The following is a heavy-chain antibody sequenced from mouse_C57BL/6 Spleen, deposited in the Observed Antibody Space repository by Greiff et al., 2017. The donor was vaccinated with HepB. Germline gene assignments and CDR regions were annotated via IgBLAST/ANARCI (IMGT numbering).Heavy chain of an antibody. V-gene: IGHV1-82*01. Sequence: VQLQQSGPELVKPGASVKISCKASGYAFSSSWMNWVKQRPGKGLEWIGRIYPGDGDTNYNGKFKGKATLTADKSSSTAYMQLSSLTSEDSAVYFCARDKDDYAWFAYWGQGTLVTVSA. D-gene: IGHD2-4*01. CDR3: ARDKDDYAWFAY. J-gene: IGHJ3*01. CDR2: IYPGDGDT. CDR1: GYAFSSSW.